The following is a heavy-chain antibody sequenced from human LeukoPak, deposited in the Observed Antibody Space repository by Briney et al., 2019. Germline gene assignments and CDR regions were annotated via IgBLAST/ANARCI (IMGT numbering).Heavy chain of an antibody. J-gene: IGHJ5*01. D-gene: IGHD6-19*01. CDR3: AKPISGGLAVTADWFHP. CDR2: INANSGTR. Sequence: PGGSLRLSCAASGFAFSVYAMSWLRQPPGKGLEWVSTINANSGTRSYAASVRGPFTISRDNSKNTLYLQLNTLRADDTATYYCAKPISGGLAVTADWFHPWGQGTLVVVSS. V-gene: IGHV3-23*01. CDR1: GFAFSVYA.